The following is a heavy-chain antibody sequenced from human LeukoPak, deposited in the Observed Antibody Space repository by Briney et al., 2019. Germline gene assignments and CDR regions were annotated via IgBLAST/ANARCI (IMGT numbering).Heavy chain of an antibody. Sequence: PSETLSLTCAVYGGSFSGYYWSWIRQPPGKGLEWIGEINHSGSTNYNPSLKSRVTISVDTSKNQFSLKLGSVTAADTAVYYCARVLKMYSSGWFNYWGQGTLVTVSS. V-gene: IGHV4-34*01. J-gene: IGHJ4*02. CDR3: ARVLKMYSSGWFNY. CDR1: GGSFSGYY. D-gene: IGHD6-19*01. CDR2: INHSGST.